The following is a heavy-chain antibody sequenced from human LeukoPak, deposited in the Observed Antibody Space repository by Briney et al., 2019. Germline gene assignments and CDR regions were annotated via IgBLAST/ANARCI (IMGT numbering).Heavy chain of an antibody. Sequence: GGSLRLSCAASGFTVGSKYMNWVRQAPGKGLEWVSILYSGSDTCYSDSVKGRFTISRDDSKNTLSLQMNSLRTEDTAVYYCARVGDHFHWYFDLWGRGTLVTVSS. V-gene: IGHV3-53*01. CDR3: ARVGDHFHWYFDL. J-gene: IGHJ2*01. CDR2: LYSGSDT. D-gene: IGHD3-10*01. CDR1: GFTVGSKY.